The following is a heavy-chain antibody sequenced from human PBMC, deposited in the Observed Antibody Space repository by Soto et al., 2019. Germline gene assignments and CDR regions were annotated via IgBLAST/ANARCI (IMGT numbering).Heavy chain of an antibody. CDR3: GRDIQWGGFYYYYYGMDV. CDR2: TYYRSKWYN. J-gene: IGHJ6*02. V-gene: IGHV6-1*01. Sequence: SQTLSLTCAISGDSVSSNSAAWNWIRQSPSRGLEWLGRTYYRSKWYNDYAVSVKSRITINPDTSKNQFSLQLNSVTPEDTAVYYCGRDIQWGGFYYYYYGMDVWGQGTTVTVSS. D-gene: IGHD1-26*01. CDR1: GDSVSSNSAA.